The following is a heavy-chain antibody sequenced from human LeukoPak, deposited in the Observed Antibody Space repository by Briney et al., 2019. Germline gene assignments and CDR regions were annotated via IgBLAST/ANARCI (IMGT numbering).Heavy chain of an antibody. CDR3: ARALVADVHNGFDF. Sequence: SQTLPLTCAISGDSVSTNTVAWNWIRQSPSRGLEWLGRTYYSSKWYNDYAVSVKSRITISPDTSKNQFSLHLNSVTPEDTAVYFCARALVADVHNGFDFWGQGTLVTVSS. V-gene: IGHV6-1*01. CDR1: GDSVSTNTVA. J-gene: IGHJ4*02. CDR2: TYYSSKWYN. D-gene: IGHD5-12*01.